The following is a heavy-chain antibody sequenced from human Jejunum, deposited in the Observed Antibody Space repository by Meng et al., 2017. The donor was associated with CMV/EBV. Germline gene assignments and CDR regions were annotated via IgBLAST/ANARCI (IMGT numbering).Heavy chain of an antibody. CDR1: CDSISSGDSY. J-gene: IGHJ4*02. CDR2: IYESGGA. CDR3: AREGTNSYYFDY. Sequence: CGVSCDSISSGDSYWSWIRQPPGKGLEWVGYIYESGGASDNPSLESRVTISVDTSKNQFSLKVVSVTAADTAMYYYAREGTNSYYFDYWGQGTLVTVSS. V-gene: IGHV4-30-4*01. D-gene: IGHD1-14*01.